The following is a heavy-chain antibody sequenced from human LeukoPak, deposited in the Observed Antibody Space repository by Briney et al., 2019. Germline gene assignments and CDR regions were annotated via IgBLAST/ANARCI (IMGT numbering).Heavy chain of an antibody. CDR3: AKDKKQLLLRYWFDP. CDR2: ISWNSGSI. D-gene: IGHD2-15*01. V-gene: IGHV3-9*01. J-gene: IGHJ5*02. Sequence: PGRSLRLSCAASGFTFDDYAMHWVRQAPGKGLEWVSGISWNSGSIGYADSVKGRFTISRDNAKNALYLQMNSLRAEDTALYYCAKDKKQLLLRYWFDPWGQGTLDTVSS. CDR1: GFTFDDYA.